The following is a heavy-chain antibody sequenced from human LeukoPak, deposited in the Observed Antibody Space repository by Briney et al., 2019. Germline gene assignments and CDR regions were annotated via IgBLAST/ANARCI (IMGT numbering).Heavy chain of an antibody. CDR2: ISSNGGST. CDR1: GFTLSSYA. J-gene: IGHJ4*02. V-gene: IGHV3-64*01. D-gene: IGHD5-18*01. CDR3: ARGYSYGPDY. Sequence: GGSLRLSCAASGFTLSSYAMHWVRQAPGKGLEYVSAISSNGGSTYYANSVKGRSTIPRDNSKNTLYLQMGSLRAEDMAVYYCARGYSYGPDYWGQGTLVTVSS.